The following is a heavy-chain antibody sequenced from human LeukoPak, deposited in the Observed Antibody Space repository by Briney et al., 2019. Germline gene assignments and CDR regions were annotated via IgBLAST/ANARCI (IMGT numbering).Heavy chain of an antibody. CDR1: GGSISSYY. J-gene: IGHJ4*02. CDR3: VRGVGGSSY. D-gene: IGHD1-26*01. CDR2: IYYSGST. Sequence: PSETLSLTCTVSGGSISSYYWSWIRQPPGKGLEWIGYIYYSGSTNYNPSLKSRVTISVDTSKNQFSLKLSSVTAADTAVYYCVRGVGGSSYWGQGTLVTVSS. V-gene: IGHV4-59*01.